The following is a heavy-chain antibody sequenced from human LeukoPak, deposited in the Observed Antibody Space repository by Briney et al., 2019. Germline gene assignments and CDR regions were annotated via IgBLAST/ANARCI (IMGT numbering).Heavy chain of an antibody. V-gene: IGHV1-69*06. D-gene: IGHD3-22*01. J-gene: IGHJ4*02. CDR3: ATAPPVQYYYDSSGLY. CDR2: IIPIFGTA. CDR1: GGTFSSYA. Sequence: SVKVSCKASGGTFSSYAISWVRQAPGQGLEWMGGIIPIFGTANYAQKFQGRVTMTEDTSTDTAYMELSSLRSEDTAVYYCATAPPVQYYYDSSGLYWGQGTLVTVSS.